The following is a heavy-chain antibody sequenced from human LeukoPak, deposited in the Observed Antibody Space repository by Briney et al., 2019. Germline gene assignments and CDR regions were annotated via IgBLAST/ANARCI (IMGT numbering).Heavy chain of an antibody. V-gene: IGHV3-23*01. CDR1: GFTFSSYA. Sequence: GGSLRLSCAASGFTFSSYAMSWVRQAPGKGLEWVSAISGGGGSTYYADSVKGRFTISRDNSKNTLYLQMNSLRAEDTAVYYCAKDRGYFDWLLSHYFDYWGQGTLVTVSS. D-gene: IGHD3-9*01. J-gene: IGHJ4*02. CDR3: AKDRGYFDWLLSHYFDY. CDR2: ISGGGGST.